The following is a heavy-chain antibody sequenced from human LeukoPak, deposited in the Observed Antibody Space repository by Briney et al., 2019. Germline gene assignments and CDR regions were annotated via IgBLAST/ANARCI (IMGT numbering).Heavy chain of an antibody. CDR3: ARDSPSASGAESY. J-gene: IGHJ4*02. CDR1: GFTVSSNY. D-gene: IGHD1-26*01. CDR2: IYSGGST. Sequence: GGSLRLSCAASGFTVSSNYMSWVRQAPGKWLEWVSVIYSGGSTYYADSVKGRFTISRDSSKNTLYLQMKSLRAEDTAVYYCARDSPSASGAESYWGQGTLVTVSS. V-gene: IGHV3-66*01.